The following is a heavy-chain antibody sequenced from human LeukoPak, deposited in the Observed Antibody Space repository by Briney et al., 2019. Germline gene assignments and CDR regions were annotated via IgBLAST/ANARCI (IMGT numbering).Heavy chain of an antibody. D-gene: IGHD3-22*01. CDR2: IIPIFGTA. CDR3: ARGPIVVVKDNWFDP. V-gene: IGHV1-69*05. J-gene: IGHJ5*02. Sequence: SVKVSCKASGGTFISYAISWVRQAPGQGLEWMGGIIPIFGTANYAQKFQGRVTITTDESTSTAYMELSSLRSEDTAVYYCARGPIVVVKDNWFDPWGQGTLVTVSS. CDR1: GGTFISYA.